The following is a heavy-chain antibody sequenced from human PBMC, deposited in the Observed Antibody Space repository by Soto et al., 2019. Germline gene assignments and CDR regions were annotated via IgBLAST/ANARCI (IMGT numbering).Heavy chain of an antibody. V-gene: IGHV1-18*01. J-gene: IGHJ6*02. Sequence: ASVKVSCKASGYTFTSYGISWVRQAPGQGLEWMGWISAYNGNTNYAQKLQGRVTMTTDTSTGTAYMELRSLRSDDTAVYYCASGIVVVTATTDYYGMDVWGQGTTVTVSS. D-gene: IGHD2-21*02. CDR3: ASGIVVVTATTDYYGMDV. CDR2: ISAYNGNT. CDR1: GYTFTSYG.